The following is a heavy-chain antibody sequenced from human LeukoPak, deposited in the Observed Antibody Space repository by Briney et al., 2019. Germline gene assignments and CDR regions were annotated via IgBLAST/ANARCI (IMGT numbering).Heavy chain of an antibody. J-gene: IGHJ4*02. CDR1: GLSFRSYW. D-gene: IGHD1-7*01. Sequence: PGGSLRLSCAASGLSFRSYWMSWVRQAPGKGLEWVANINQDGSEKYYVDSVKGRFTISRDNAKNSLYLQMNSLRAEDTALYYCARAGLYNWNYEGTAYFDYWGQGTLVTVSS. CDR3: ARAGLYNWNYEGTAYFDY. CDR2: INQDGSEK. V-gene: IGHV3-7*03.